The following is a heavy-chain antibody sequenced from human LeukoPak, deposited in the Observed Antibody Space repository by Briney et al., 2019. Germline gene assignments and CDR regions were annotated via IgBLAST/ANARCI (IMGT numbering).Heavy chain of an antibody. CDR1: GYTFTGYC. V-gene: IGHV1-18*04. CDR3: ARGNNPPYFDD. Sequence: GASVKVSCKASGYTFTGYCMHWVRQAPGQGLEWMGWISADNGNTNYAQKVQGRVTMTTDTSTSTAYMELRSLRSDDTAVYYCARGNNPPYFDDWGQGTLVTVSS. CDR2: ISADNGNT. J-gene: IGHJ4*02. D-gene: IGHD1-14*01.